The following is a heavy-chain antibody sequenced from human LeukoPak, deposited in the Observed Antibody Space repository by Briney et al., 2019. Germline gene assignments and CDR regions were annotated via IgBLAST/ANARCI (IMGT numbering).Heavy chain of an antibody. CDR3: ARQQLSQLYYFDY. D-gene: IGHD6-13*01. J-gene: IGHJ4*02. CDR1: GGSISSYY. V-gene: IGHV4-59*01. CDR2: IYYSGST. Sequence: PSETLSLTCTVSGGSISSYYWSWIRQPPGKGLEWIGYIYYSGSTNYNPSLKSRVTISVDTSKNQFSLKLSSVTAADTTVYYCARQQLSQLYYFDYWGQGTLVTVSS.